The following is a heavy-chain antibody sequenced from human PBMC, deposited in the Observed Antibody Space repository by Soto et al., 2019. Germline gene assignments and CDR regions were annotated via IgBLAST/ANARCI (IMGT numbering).Heavy chain of an antibody. D-gene: IGHD6-19*01. CDR3: AKARQAQSHYYYGMDV. Sequence: PXVSLQLSCAASGFTFSNNAMNWVRQAPGKGLEWVSGISGTGYGTYYADSVKGRFTISRDSSNNTLYLQMNSLRGEDTAIYYCAKARQAQSHYYYGMDVWGQGTPVTVSS. CDR1: GFTFSNNA. CDR2: ISGTGYGT. V-gene: IGHV3-23*01. J-gene: IGHJ6*02.